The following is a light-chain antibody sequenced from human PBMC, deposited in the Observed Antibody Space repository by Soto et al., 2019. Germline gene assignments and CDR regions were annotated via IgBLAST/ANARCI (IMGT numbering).Light chain of an antibody. CDR2: EVS. CDR1: SSDVGSYNL. V-gene: IGLV2-14*02. CDR3: SSYTSTSTWV. J-gene: IGLJ3*02. Sequence: QSALTQPASVSGSPGQSITISCTGTSSDVGSYNLVSWYQQHPGKAPKLMLYEVSNRPSGVSNRFSASKSGNTAALTISGIPAEDEADYYCSSYTSTSTWVFGGGTQLTVL.